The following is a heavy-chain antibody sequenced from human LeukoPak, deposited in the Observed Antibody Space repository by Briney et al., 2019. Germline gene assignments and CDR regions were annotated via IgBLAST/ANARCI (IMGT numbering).Heavy chain of an antibody. J-gene: IGHJ5*02. CDR1: GGSIISYY. D-gene: IGHD1-26*01. V-gene: IGHV4-59*08. Sequence: PSETLSLTCSVSGGSIISYYWSWIRQPPGKGLEWIGYIYYSGSTNYNPSLKSRVTISVDTSKNQFSLKLSSVTAADTAVYYCASASGSYPHSTQSWGQGTLVTVSS. CDR3: ASASGSYPHSTQS. CDR2: IYYSGST.